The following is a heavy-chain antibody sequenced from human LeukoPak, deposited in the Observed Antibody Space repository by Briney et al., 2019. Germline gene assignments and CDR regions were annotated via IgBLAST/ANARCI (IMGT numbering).Heavy chain of an antibody. V-gene: IGHV3-74*01. CDR2: IKSDGST. CDR3: ARAPSEIGGYYPEYFRH. Sequence: AGGSLRLSCAASGFTFGSYWMHWVRQAPGKGLVWVSRIKSDGSTNYADSVKGRFTISRDNAKNTVSLQMNSLRAEDTGVYYCARAPSEIGGYYPEYFRHWGQGTLVTVSS. D-gene: IGHD3-22*01. CDR1: GFTFGSYW. J-gene: IGHJ1*01.